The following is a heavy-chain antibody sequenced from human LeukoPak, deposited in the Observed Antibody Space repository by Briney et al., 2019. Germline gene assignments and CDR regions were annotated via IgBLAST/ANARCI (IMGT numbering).Heavy chain of an antibody. J-gene: IGHJ4*02. V-gene: IGHV3-23*01. D-gene: IGHD2-2*01. CDR1: GFTLSSYA. CDR2: ISGSGGSI. Sequence: GGSLRLSCAASGFTLSSYAMSWVRQAPGKGLEWVSAISGSGGSIYYADSVKGRFTISRDNSKNTLYLQMNSLRAEDTAVYYCAKVRYCSSTSCYYFNYWGQGTLVTVSS. CDR3: AKVRYCSSTSCYYFNY.